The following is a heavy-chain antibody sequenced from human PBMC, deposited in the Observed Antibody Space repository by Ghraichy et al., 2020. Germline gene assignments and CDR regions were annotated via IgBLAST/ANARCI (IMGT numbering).Heavy chain of an antibody. CDR1: GFTFSSYG. CDR3: AREVGATFETYFDY. CDR2: IWYDGSNK. J-gene: IGHJ4*02. Sequence: GGSLRLSCAASGFTFSSYGMHWVRQAPGKGLEWVAVIWYDGSNKYYADSVKGRFTISRDNSKNTLYLQMNSLRAEDTAVYYCAREVGATFETYFDYWGQGTLVTVAS. V-gene: IGHV3-33*01. D-gene: IGHD1-26*01.